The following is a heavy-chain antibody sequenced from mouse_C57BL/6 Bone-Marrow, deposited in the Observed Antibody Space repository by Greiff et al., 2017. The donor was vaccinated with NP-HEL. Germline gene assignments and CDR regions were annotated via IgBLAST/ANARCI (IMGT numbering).Heavy chain of an antibody. CDR3: ARPNSYYFDY. CDR2: IAPNSGGT. V-gene: IGHV1-72*01. D-gene: IGHD4-1*02. J-gene: IGHJ2*01. Sequence: QVQLPQPGAELVQPGASVQLSCKASGSTFPSYWMHWVKQRPGRGLAWIGRIAPNSGGTKYNEKFKSKATLTVDKPSSTAYMQLSSLTSEDSAVYYCARPNSYYFDYWGQGTTLTVSS. CDR1: GSTFPSYW.